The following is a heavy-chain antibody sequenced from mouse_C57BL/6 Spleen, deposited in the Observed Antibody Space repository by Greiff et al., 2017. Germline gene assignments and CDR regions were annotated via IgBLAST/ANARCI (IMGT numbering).Heavy chain of an antibody. D-gene: IGHD2-2*01. CDR3: ARRWYGYDDGGDD. CDR2: IDPSDSYT. V-gene: IGHV1-69*01. Sequence: QVQLQQPGAELVMPGASVKLSCKASGYTFTSYWMHWVKQRPGQGLEWIGEIDPSDSYTNYNQKFKGKSTLTVDKSSSTAYMQLSSLTSEDSAVYYCARRWYGYDDGGDDWGQGTSVTVSS. CDR1: GYTFTSYW. J-gene: IGHJ4*01.